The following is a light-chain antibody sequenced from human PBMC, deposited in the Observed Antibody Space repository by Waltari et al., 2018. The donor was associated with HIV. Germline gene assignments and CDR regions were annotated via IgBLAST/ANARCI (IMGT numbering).Light chain of an antibody. CDR2: DVS. V-gene: IGLV2-11*01. CDR3: CSYAGSYTWV. J-gene: IGLJ3*02. Sequence: QSALTQPRSVSGSPGPSDTIPCTGTSRAFGGYHSVSWYQQHPGKAPKLMIYDVSKRPSGVPDRFSGSKSGNTASLTISGLQAEDEADYYCCSYAGSYTWVFGGGTKLTVL. CDR1: SRAFGGYHS.